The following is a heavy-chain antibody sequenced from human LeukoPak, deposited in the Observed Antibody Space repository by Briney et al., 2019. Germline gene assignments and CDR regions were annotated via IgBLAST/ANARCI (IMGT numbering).Heavy chain of an antibody. CDR1: GDSISSGGYY. D-gene: IGHD2-2*01. CDR3: ARAKCSSTSCYGPYYYYGMDV. V-gene: IGHV4-31*03. CDR2: IYYSGST. Sequence: PSQTLSLTCTVSGDSISSGGYYWSWIRQHPGKGLEWIGYIYYSGSTYYNPSLKSRVTISVDTSKNQFSLKLSSVTAADTAVYYCARAKCSSTSCYGPYYYYGMDVWGQGTTVTVSS. J-gene: IGHJ6*02.